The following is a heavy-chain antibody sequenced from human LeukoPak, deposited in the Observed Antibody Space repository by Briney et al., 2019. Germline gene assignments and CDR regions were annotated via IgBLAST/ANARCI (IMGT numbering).Heavy chain of an antibody. CDR3: ARDWPFGEMDY. V-gene: IGHV3-48*01. Sequence: GGSLRLSCAASGFTFSSYSMNWVRQAPGKGLEWVSYISSSSSTIYYADSVKGRFTISRDNAKNSLYLQMNSLRAEDTGVYYCARDWPFGEMDYCGQGTLVTVSS. CDR2: ISSSSSTI. J-gene: IGHJ4*02. D-gene: IGHD3-10*01. CDR1: GFTFSSYS.